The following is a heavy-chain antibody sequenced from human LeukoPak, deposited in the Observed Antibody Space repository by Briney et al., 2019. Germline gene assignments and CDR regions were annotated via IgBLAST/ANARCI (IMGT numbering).Heavy chain of an antibody. CDR2: IYYSGST. J-gene: IGHJ1*01. Sequence: PSETLSLTCTVSGGSISSYYWSWIRQPPGKGLEWIGYIYYSGSTNYNPSLKSRVTISVDTSKNQFSLKLSSVTAADTAVYYCARGGLWFGELFHTGGYFQHWGQGTLVTVSS. D-gene: IGHD3-10*01. CDR3: ARGGLWFGELFHTGGYFQH. CDR1: GGSISSYY. V-gene: IGHV4-59*01.